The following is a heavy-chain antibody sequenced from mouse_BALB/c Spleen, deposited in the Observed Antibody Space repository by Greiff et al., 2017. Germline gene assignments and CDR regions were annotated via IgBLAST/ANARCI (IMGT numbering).Heavy chain of an antibody. D-gene: IGHD1-1*01. CDR1: GFTFSSYT. Sequence: DVKLVESGGGLVKPGGSLKLSCAASGFTFSSYTMSWVRQTPEKRLEWVATISSGGSYTYYPDSVKGRFTISRDNAKNTLYLQMSSLKSEDTAMYYCTRAITAVIAFDYWGQGTTLTVSS. CDR2: ISSGGSYT. J-gene: IGHJ2*01. V-gene: IGHV5-6-4*01. CDR3: TRAITAVIAFDY.